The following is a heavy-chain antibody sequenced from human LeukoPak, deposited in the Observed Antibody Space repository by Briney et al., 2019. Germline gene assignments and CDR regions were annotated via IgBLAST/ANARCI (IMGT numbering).Heavy chain of an antibody. Sequence: SETLSLTCTVSGGSISSYYWSWIRQPAGEGLEWIGRLHTSGSTHYNPSLKSRVTMSVDTSKNQFSLKLSSVTAADTAVYYCARRGEYYDYVWGSYRHHYYFDYWGQGTLVTVSS. CDR1: GGSISSYY. J-gene: IGHJ4*02. D-gene: IGHD3-16*02. CDR2: LHTSGST. V-gene: IGHV4-4*07. CDR3: ARRGEYYDYVWGSYRHHYYFDY.